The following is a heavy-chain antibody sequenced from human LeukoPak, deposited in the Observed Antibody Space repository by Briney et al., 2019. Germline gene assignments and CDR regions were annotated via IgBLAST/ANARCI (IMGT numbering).Heavy chain of an antibody. V-gene: IGHV6-1*01. J-gene: IGHJ4*02. CDR3: ARGRNSGFDY. CDR1: GDSVSANSAVA. Sequence: SQTLSLTCAVSGDSVSANSAVAWNWLRQSPSRGLEWLGRTYYRSKWNNDYAVSVKCRITINPDTSKNQFSLHLNSVTPEDTAVYYCARGRNSGFDYWGQGTLVTVSS. D-gene: IGHD2/OR15-2a*01. CDR2: TYYRSKWNN.